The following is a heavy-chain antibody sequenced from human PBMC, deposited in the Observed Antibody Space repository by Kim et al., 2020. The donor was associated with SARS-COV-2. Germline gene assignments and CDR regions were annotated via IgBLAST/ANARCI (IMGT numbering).Heavy chain of an antibody. CDR1: GSTFSAYH. J-gene: IGHJ4*02. V-gene: IGHV3-48*01. D-gene: IGHD7-27*01. CDR2: ISSTNEI. CDR3: VRDLNWAFED. Sequence: GGSLRLSCKASGSTFSAYHMNWIRQAPGKGLEWVSYISSTNEIWYTDSVKGRFTISRDNGQKSVYLQMNNLGGEDTAIYYCVRDLNWAFEDWGQGALVTVSS.